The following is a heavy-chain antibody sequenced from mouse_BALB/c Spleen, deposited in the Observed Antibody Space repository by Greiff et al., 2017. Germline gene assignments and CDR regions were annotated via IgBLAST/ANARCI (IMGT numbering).Heavy chain of an antibody. J-gene: IGHJ3*01. CDR2: ISSGGSYT. CDR1: GFTFSSYA. D-gene: IGHD2-14*01. V-gene: IGHV5-9-3*01. Sequence: DVMLVESGGGLVKPGGSLKLSCAASGFTFSSYAMSWVRQTPEKRLEWVATISSGGSYTYYPDSVKGRFTISRDNAKNTLYLQMSSLRSEDTAMYYCARHNWDRYEAWFAYWGQGTLVTVSA. CDR3: ARHNWDRYEAWFAY.